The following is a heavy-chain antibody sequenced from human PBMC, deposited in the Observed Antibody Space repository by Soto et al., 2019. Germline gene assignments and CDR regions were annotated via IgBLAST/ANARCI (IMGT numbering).Heavy chain of an antibody. CDR1: GFRFRDYW. CDR2: ISGSGGST. Sequence: PGGSLRLSCAVSGFRFRDYWMSWVRQAPGKGLEWVSAISGSGGSTYYADSVKGRFTISRDNSKNTLYLQMNSLRAEDTAVYYCAKDLTMIRNWFDPWGQGTLVTVSS. V-gene: IGHV3-23*01. D-gene: IGHD3-22*01. CDR3: AKDLTMIRNWFDP. J-gene: IGHJ5*02.